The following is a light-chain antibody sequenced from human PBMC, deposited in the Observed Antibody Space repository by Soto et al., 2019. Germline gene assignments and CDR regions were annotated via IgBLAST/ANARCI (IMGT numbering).Light chain of an antibody. CDR3: SSYAGSNNLV. Sequence: QSALTQPPSASGSPGQSVTISCTGTSSDVGGYNFVSWYQQHPGKAPKLMIYEVSKRPSGVPDRFSGSKSYNTASLTVSGLQAEDEADYYCSSYAGSNNLVFGGGTQLTVL. CDR1: SSDVGGYNF. J-gene: IGLJ3*02. V-gene: IGLV2-8*01. CDR2: EVS.